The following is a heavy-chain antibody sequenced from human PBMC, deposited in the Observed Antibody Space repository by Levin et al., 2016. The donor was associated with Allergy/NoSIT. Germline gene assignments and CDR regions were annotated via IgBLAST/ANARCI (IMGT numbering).Heavy chain of an antibody. CDR2: IDWDDDK. CDR1: GFSLNTSGMC. CDR3: ARISTTVYYYGLDV. Sequence: SGPTLVKPTQTLTLTCTLSGFSLNTSGMCVSWIRQPPGKALELLARIDWDDDKFYSTSLKTRLTISKDTSKNQVVLTMTNMDPVDTGTYYCARISTTVYYYGLDVWGQGTTVTVSS. V-gene: IGHV2-70*17. D-gene: IGHD1-1*01. J-gene: IGHJ6*02.